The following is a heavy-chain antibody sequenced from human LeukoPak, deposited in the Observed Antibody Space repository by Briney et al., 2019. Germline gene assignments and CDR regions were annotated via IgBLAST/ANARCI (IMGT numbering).Heavy chain of an antibody. CDR3: AKADYSGSFHDAFDI. V-gene: IGHV3-30*02. Sequence: GGSLRLSCAASGFTFSSYGMHWVRQALGKGLEWVAFIRYDGSNKYYADSVKGRFTISRDNSKNTLYLQMNSLRAEDTAVYYCAKADYSGSFHDAFDIWGQGTMVTVSS. D-gene: IGHD1-26*01. J-gene: IGHJ3*02. CDR1: GFTFSSYG. CDR2: IRYDGSNK.